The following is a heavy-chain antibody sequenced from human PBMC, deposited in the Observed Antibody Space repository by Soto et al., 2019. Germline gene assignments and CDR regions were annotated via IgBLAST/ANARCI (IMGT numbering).Heavy chain of an antibody. D-gene: IGHD5-18*01. Sequence: PGGSLRLSCAASGFTFSSYAMHWVRQAPGKGLEWVAVISYDGSNKYYADSVKGRFTISRDNSKNTLYLQMNSLRAEDTAVYYCARGGYSYGPRYNSFVPWGQAPLVT. J-gene: IGHJ5*02. CDR3: ARGGYSYGPRYNSFVP. CDR2: ISYDGSNK. CDR1: GFTFSSYA. V-gene: IGHV3-30-3*01.